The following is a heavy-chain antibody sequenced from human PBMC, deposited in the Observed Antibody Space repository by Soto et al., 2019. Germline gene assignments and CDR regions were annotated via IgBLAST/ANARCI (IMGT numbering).Heavy chain of an antibody. J-gene: IGHJ4*02. CDR3: VRTSLVVAAATREDY. CDR2: INSDGSST. Sequence: EVQLVESGGGLVQPGGSLRLSCAASGFTFSSYWMHWVRQAPGKGLVWVSRINSDGSSTSYAASVKGRLTITRDNAKNPLYLQMNSLRAEDTAVYYCVRTSLVVAAATREDYWGQGTLVTVSS. D-gene: IGHD2-15*01. CDR1: GFTFSSYW. V-gene: IGHV3-74*01.